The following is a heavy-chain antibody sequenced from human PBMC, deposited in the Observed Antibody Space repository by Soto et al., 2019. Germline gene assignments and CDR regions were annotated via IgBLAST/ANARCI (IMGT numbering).Heavy chain of an antibody. V-gene: IGHV1-18*04. CDR2: ISAYNGNT. J-gene: IGHJ4*02. Sequence: ASVKVSCKASGYTFTSYGISWVRQAPGQGLEWMGWISAYNGNTNYAQKLQGRVTMTTDTSTSTAYRELRSLRSDDTAVYYCATGGRWGGATAFTGIDCWGQGTLVTVSS. CDR1: GYTFTSYG. CDR3: ATGGRWGGATAFTGIDC. D-gene: IGHD1-26*01.